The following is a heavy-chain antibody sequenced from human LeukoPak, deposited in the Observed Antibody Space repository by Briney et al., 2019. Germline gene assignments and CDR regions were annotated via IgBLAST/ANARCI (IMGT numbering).Heavy chain of an antibody. CDR2: INTNSGGT. CDR1: GYTFTGYY. CDR3: GRVFDSSGEPTDY. J-gene: IGHJ4*02. V-gene: IGHV1-2*02. D-gene: IGHD3-22*01. Sequence: ASVKVSFKASGYTFTGYYMHWVRQAPGQGLEWMGWINTNSGGTNYAQKFQGRVTMTRDTSISTAYMELSRLRSDDTAVYYCGRVFDSSGEPTDYWGQGTLVTVSS.